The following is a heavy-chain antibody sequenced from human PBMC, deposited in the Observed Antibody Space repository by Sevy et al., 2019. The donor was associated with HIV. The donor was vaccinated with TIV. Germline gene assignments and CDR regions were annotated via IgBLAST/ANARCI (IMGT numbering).Heavy chain of an antibody. CDR1: GFTFSSYW. CDR2: IKKDGSEK. Sequence: GGSLRLSCAASGFTFSSYWMSWVRQAPGKGVEWVANIKKDGSEKYYVDSVKGRFTISRDNAKNSLYLQMNSLRVEDTAMYYCARDCSSTNCLWGLDVWGQGTTVTVSS. CDR3: ARDCSSTNCLWGLDV. J-gene: IGHJ6*02. D-gene: IGHD2-2*01. V-gene: IGHV3-7*03.